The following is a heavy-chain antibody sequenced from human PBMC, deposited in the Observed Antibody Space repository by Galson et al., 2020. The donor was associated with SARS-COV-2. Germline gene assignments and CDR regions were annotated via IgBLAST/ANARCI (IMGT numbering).Heavy chain of an antibody. Sequence: GGSLRLSCSASGFTFSDHNMIWVRQAPGKGLEWVSSISDSTSYKYYADSVKGRFTISRDNAKNSLYLQMDSLRAEDTGVYYCARDMGTGFRMYWYFDLWGRGTLVTV. J-gene: IGHJ2*01. CDR2: ISDSTSYK. V-gene: IGHV3-21*01. CDR3: ARDMGTGFRMYWYFDL. D-gene: IGHD2-8*02. CDR1: GFTFSDHN.